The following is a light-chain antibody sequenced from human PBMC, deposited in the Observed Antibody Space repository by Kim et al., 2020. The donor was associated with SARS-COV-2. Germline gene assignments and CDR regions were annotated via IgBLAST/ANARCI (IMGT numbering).Light chain of an antibody. CDR2: SAS. CDR1: QSISNY. CDR3: QQSVRIPYT. J-gene: IGKJ2*01. Sequence: SASVADRVTITCRASQSISNYVNWYQQKPGKAPDLLIYSASTLQSGVPSRFSGSGSGTDFTLTINSLQPEDFATYYCQQSVRIPYTFGQGTKLEI. V-gene: IGKV1-39*01.